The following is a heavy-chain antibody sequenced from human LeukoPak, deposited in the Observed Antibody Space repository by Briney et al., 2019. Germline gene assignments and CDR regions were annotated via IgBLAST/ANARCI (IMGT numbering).Heavy chain of an antibody. J-gene: IGHJ4*02. V-gene: IGHV3-23*01. CDR3: AKDPYYGSGPSDYFDY. CDR2: ISGSGGST. Sequence: GGSLRLSCAASGFTFSSYGMSWVRQAPGKGLEWVSAISGSGGSTYYSDSVKGRFTISRDNSKNTLYLQMNSLRAEDTAVYYCAKDPYYGSGPSDYFDYWGQGTLVTVSS. CDR1: GFTFSSYG. D-gene: IGHD3-10*01.